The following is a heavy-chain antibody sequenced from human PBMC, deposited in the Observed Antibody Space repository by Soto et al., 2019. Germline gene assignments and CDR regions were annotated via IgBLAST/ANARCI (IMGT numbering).Heavy chain of an antibody. Sequence: EVQLLESGGGLVQPGGSLRLSCAASGFSFSNYVMSWVRQAPGKGLEWVSAISGSGESTYYADSVKGRFTTSRDNSKNTLYLQMNSLRAGDTAVYYCAKQETVDTGHYWGQGTLLTVSS. CDR2: ISGSGEST. V-gene: IGHV3-23*01. J-gene: IGHJ4*02. D-gene: IGHD5-18*01. CDR1: GFSFSNYV. CDR3: AKQETVDTGHY.